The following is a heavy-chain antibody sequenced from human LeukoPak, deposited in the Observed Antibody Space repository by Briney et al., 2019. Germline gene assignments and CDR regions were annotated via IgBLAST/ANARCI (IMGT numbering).Heavy chain of an antibody. Sequence: PGGSLRLSCAASGSTFNNYNMNWVRQAPGKGLEWIGYIYDSGTTNYNPSLKSRVTMSVDTSKNQFSLKLTSVTAADTAVYFCAREPYGSGTYYNIFDYWGQGILVTVSS. V-gene: IGHV4-59*01. CDR2: IYDSGTT. CDR3: AREPYGSGTYYNIFDY. CDR1: GSTFNNYN. D-gene: IGHD3-10*01. J-gene: IGHJ4*02.